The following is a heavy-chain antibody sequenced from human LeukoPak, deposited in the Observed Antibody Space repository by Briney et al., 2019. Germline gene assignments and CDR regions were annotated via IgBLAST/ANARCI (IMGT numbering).Heavy chain of an antibody. CDR3: ARDEDDFWSGYPD. Sequence: GGSLRLSCAASGFTFSSYSMSWVRQAPGKGLEWVSSISSSSSYIYYADSVKGRFTISRDNAKNSLYLQMNSLRAEDTAMYYCARDEDDFWSGYPDWGQGTLVTVSS. D-gene: IGHD3-3*01. CDR1: GFTFSSYS. J-gene: IGHJ4*02. CDR2: ISSSSSYI. V-gene: IGHV3-21*01.